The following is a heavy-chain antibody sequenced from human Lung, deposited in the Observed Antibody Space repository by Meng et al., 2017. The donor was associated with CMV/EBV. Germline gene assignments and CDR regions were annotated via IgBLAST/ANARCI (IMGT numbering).Heavy chain of an antibody. J-gene: IGHJ1*01. V-gene: IGHV4-4*02. Sequence: QLQLPESGPALVKPSETLSLTCAVSGDSITNHNWWAWVRQPPGKGLEWIGEIPHRGSSAYNPSLKSRVSMSIDKSKNQFSLKLTSVTAADTAVYHCLRRSGGSVWGQGTLVTVSS. CDR1: GDSITNHNW. CDR2: IPHRGSS. CDR3: LRRSGGSV. D-gene: IGHD3-10*01.